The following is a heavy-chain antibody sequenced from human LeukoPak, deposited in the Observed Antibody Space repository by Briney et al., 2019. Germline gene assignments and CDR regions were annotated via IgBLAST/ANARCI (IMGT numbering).Heavy chain of an antibody. D-gene: IGHD3-22*01. CDR3: AKGFYYDGTGAPLDY. V-gene: IGHV3-30*02. J-gene: IGHJ4*02. CDR1: GFTFN. Sequence: GGSLRLSCAASGFTFNINWVRQAPGKGLEWVASIGYRGSQKDYTDSVRGRFTISRDNSKNTLYLQMNSLRAEDTAVYYCAKGFYYDGTGAPLDYWGQGTLVTVSS. CDR2: IGYRGSQK.